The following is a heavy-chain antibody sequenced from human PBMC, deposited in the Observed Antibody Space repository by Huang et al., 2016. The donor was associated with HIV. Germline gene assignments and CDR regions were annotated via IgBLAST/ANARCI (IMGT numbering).Heavy chain of an antibody. V-gene: IGHV3-7*01. J-gene: IGHJ3*02. CDR3: ATNLQIVVVPPDMGYDAFDM. Sequence: DEHLVESGGGLVQPGGSVTITCEVSGFNFKNYWMNWVRQAPGKGLEGVANIRVDGSEKNYVDSVKCRFTIFRDNAKNLLYLQMKSLRAEDTSVYYCATNLQIVVVPPDMGYDAFDMWGQGTMVTVSS. CDR1: GFNFKNYW. D-gene: IGHD2-2*01. CDR2: IRVDGSEK.